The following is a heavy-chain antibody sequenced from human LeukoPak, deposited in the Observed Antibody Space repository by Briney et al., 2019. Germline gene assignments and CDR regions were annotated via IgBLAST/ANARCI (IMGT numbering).Heavy chain of an antibody. V-gene: IGHV4-39*01. Sequence: SETLSLTCTVSGGSISSSSYYWGWIRQPPGKGLDWIGTIYYTGSTYYNPSLKSRVTISVDTSKNQFSLKLSSVTAADTAVYYCARQSSDWSSDYWGQGTLVTVSS. CDR3: ARQSSDWSSDY. CDR2: IYYTGST. J-gene: IGHJ4*02. CDR1: GGSISSSSYY. D-gene: IGHD6-19*01.